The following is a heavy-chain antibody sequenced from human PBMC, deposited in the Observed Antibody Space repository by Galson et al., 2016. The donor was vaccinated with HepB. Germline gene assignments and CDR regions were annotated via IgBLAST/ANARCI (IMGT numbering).Heavy chain of an antibody. CDR1: GGSISRSSYY. CDR2: IHYSGST. D-gene: IGHD6-19*01. V-gene: IGHV4-39*01. Sequence: ETLSLTCTVSGGSISRSSYYWAWIRQPPGKGLEWIGSIHYSGSTYYNPSLKSRVTISVDTSKNQFSLKLSSVTAADTAVYYCAIIRDASGWFDYWGQGTVVTVSS. CDR3: AIIRDASGWFDY. J-gene: IGHJ4*02.